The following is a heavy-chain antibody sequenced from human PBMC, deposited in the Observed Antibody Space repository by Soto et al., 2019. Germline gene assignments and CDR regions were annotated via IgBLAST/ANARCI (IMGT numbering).Heavy chain of an antibody. CDR2: ISHSGST. CDR3: ARGLQRRFGGYKGLGYHGMDV. CDR1: GGSFSDYF. Sequence: QVQLQQWGAGLLKPSETLSLTCAVYGGSFSDYFWSWIRQPPSKGLEWIWEISHSGSTSYNPSLKSRVTISVDTSKNQFFLNLSSVTAADTAVYYCARGLQRRFGGYKGLGYHGMDVWGQGTTVTVSS. D-gene: IGHD5-12*01. J-gene: IGHJ6*02. V-gene: IGHV4-34*01.